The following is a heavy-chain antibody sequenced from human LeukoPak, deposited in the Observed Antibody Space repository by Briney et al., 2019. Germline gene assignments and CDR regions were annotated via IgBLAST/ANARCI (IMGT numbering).Heavy chain of an antibody. J-gene: IGHJ6*03. D-gene: IGHD1-14*01. CDR1: GGSFSGYY. CDR3: ARVTGARRNNYYYYMDV. CDR2: IYYSGST. Sequence: SETLSLTCAVYGGSFSGYYWSWIRQPPGKGLEWIGYIYYSGSTNYNPSLKSRVTISVDTSKNQFSLKLSSVTAADTAVYYCARVTGARRNNYYYYMDVWGKGTTVTVSS. V-gene: IGHV4-59*01.